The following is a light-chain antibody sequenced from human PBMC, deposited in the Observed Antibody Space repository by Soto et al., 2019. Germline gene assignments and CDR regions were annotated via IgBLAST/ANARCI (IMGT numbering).Light chain of an antibody. J-gene: IGKJ2*01. CDR2: GAS. CDR1: QSVSSSY. V-gene: IGKV3-20*01. Sequence: EIVLTQSPGTLSLSPGERATLSCRASQSVSSSYLAWYQQKPGQAPRLLIYGASSRATGIPDGFSGSGSGKDFTLTISRLEPEDFAVYYCQQYGSSPYTFGQGTKVEIK. CDR3: QQYGSSPYT.